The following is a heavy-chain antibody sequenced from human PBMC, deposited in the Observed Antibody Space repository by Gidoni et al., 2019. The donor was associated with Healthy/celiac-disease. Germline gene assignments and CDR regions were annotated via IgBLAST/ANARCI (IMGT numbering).Heavy chain of an antibody. Sequence: QVQLVQSGAEVTKPGASVKVSCKASGYTFPGSYMHWVRQAPGQGLEWMGWINPNSGGTNYAQKFQGRVTMTRDTSISTAYMELSRLRSDDTAVYYCARDWIFSRSGQPYTLGYWGQGTLVTVSS. V-gene: IGHV1-2*02. CDR2: INPNSGGT. CDR1: GYTFPGSY. CDR3: ARDWIFSRSGQPYTLGY. D-gene: IGHD2-15*01. J-gene: IGHJ4*02.